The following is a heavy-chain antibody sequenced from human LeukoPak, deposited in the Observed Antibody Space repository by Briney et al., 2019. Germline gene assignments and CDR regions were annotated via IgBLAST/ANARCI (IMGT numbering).Heavy chain of an antibody. D-gene: IGHD3-10*01. V-gene: IGHV3-7*03. J-gene: IGHJ4*02. CDR1: GFTSSSYW. Sequence: PGGSLRLSCAASGFTSSSYWMSWVRQAPGKGLEWVANIKQDGSEKYYVDSVKGRFTISRDNAKNSLYLQMNSLRAEDTAVYYCARDETNQYYYGSGSYSDYWGQGTLVTVSS. CDR3: ARDETNQYYYGSGSYSDY. CDR2: IKQDGSEK.